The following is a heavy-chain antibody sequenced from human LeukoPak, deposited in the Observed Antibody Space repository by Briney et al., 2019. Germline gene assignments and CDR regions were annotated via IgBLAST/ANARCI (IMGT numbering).Heavy chain of an antibody. J-gene: IGHJ4*02. CDR3: ARDRAWNYFDY. CDR1: GFTFSSYS. D-gene: IGHD3-3*01. V-gene: IGHV3-21*01. CDR2: ISSSSSYI. Sequence: GGSLRLSCAASGFTFSSYSMNWVRQAPGKGLEWVSSISSSSSYIYYADSVKGRFTISRDNAKNSLYLQMNSLRAEDTAVYYCARDRAWNYFDYWGQGTLVTVSS.